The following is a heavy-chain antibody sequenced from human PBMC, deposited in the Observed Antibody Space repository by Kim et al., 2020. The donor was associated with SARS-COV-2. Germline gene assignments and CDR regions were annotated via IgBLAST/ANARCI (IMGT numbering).Heavy chain of an antibody. CDR2: INAGNGNT. D-gene: IGHD6-13*01. Sequence: ASVKVSCKASGYTFTSYAMHWVRQAPGQRLEWMGWINAGNGNTKYSQKFQGRVTITRDTSASTAYMELSSLRSEDTAVYYCAREEEQLAPGGYWGQGTLVTVSS. V-gene: IGHV1-3*01. CDR1: GYTFTSYA. J-gene: IGHJ4*02. CDR3: AREEEQLAPGGY.